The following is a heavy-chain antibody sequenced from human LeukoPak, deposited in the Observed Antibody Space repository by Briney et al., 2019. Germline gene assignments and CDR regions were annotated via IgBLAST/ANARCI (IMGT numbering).Heavy chain of an antibody. CDR2: TYTTGTT. CDR1: SGSIRSYY. J-gene: IGHJ4*02. Sequence: SETLSLTCTVSSGSIRSYYWGWVRQPPGKGLEWIGRTYTTGTTQYNPSLKSRVTMSVGTSTNQFSLNVRSMTAADTAVYYCGRQGYTASHYFFDYWSQGTLVAVS. CDR3: GRQGYTASHYFFDY. V-gene: IGHV4-4*07. D-gene: IGHD2-2*02.